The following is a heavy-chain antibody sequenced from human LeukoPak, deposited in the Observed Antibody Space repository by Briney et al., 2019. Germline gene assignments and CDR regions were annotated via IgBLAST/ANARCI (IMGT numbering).Heavy chain of an antibody. Sequence: GASVKVSCKASGYTFTSYGISWVRQAPGQGLEWMGWISAYNGNTSYAQKLQGRVTMTTDTSTSTAYMELRSLRSDDTAVYYCARDAAYSSGWRTDAFDIWGQGTMVTVSS. J-gene: IGHJ3*02. CDR3: ARDAAYSSGWRTDAFDI. D-gene: IGHD6-19*01. V-gene: IGHV1-18*01. CDR1: GYTFTSYG. CDR2: ISAYNGNT.